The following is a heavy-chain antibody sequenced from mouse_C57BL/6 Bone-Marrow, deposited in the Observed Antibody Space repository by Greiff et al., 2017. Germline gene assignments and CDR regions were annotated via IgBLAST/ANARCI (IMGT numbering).Heavy chain of an antibody. CDR2: IYPGYGDT. J-gene: IGHJ3*01. CDR3: GRGAY. V-gene: IGHV1-80*01. CDR1: GYAFSSYW. Sequence: QVQLQQSGAELVKPGASVKISCKASGYAFSSYWMNWVKQRPGKSLEWIGQIYPGYGDTNYNGKFKGKATLTADKSSSTSYMQLSSLASDASAVYFCGRGAYWGQGTLVTVSA.